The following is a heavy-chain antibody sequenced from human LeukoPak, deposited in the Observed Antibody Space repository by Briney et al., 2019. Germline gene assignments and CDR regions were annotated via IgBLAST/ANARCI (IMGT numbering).Heavy chain of an antibody. CDR1: GFTVSSNY. D-gene: IGHD6-19*01. CDR3: AAGDRNGWYFDY. CDR2: IYSGGST. V-gene: IGHV3-66*01. J-gene: IGHJ4*02. Sequence: GGSLRLSCAASGFTVSSNYMSWVRQAPGKGLEWVSVIYSGGSTYYADSVKGRFTISRDNAKNSLYLQMNSLRVEDTALYLCAAGDRNGWYFDYWGQGTLVTVSS.